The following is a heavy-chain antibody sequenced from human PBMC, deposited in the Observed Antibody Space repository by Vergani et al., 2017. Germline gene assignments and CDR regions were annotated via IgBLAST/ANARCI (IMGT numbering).Heavy chain of an antibody. V-gene: IGHV3-30*04. CDR2: ISYDGSNK. Sequence: VQLVESGGGLVQPGGSLRLSCAASGFTFSSYAMHWVRQAPGKGLEWVAVISYDGSNKYYADSVKGRFTISRDNSKNTLYLQMNSLRAEDTAVYYCARGREDYGDYLDAFDIWGQGTMVTVSS. D-gene: IGHD4-17*01. J-gene: IGHJ3*02. CDR3: ARGREDYGDYLDAFDI. CDR1: GFTFSSYA.